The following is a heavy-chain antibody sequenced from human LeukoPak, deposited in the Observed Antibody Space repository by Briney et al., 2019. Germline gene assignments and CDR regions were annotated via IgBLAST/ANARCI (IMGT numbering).Heavy chain of an antibody. Sequence: GGSLRLSCAASGFTFSNAWMTWVRQAPGKGLEWVGRIKSRTDGGTTDYAAPVKGRFTVSRDDSKNTLYLQMNSLKTEDTAVYYCTTDCGYDSSGCWGQGTLVTVSS. D-gene: IGHD3-22*01. V-gene: IGHV3-15*01. CDR3: TTDCGYDSSGC. CDR2: IKSRTDGGTT. J-gene: IGHJ4*02. CDR1: GFTFSNAW.